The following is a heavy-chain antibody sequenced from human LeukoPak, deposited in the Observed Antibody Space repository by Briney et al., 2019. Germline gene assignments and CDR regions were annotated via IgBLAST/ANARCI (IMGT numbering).Heavy chain of an antibody. Sequence: GGSLRFSCAASGFTFSRYWMSWVGQTPGKGREWMANIKEDGSEKDYVDSVKGRFTIPRDNAKNSLYLQMNSLRVDDTAVCHCVRGANTGDVWGQGTMVIVSS. CDR1: GFTFSRYW. V-gene: IGHV3-7*01. J-gene: IGHJ3*01. CDR3: VRGANTGDV. CDR2: IKEDGSEK. D-gene: IGHD2-8*02.